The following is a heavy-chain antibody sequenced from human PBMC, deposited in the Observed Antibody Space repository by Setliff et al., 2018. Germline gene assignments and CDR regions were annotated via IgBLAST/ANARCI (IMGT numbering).Heavy chain of an antibody. J-gene: IGHJ4*02. CDR2: INPGGGSS. D-gene: IGHD6-13*01. CDR3: ARAGSAAAGRKGIFEY. Sequence: ASVKVSCKASGYSFNSYYMHWVRQAPGQGREWMGIINPGGGSSSSTEKFQGIVTMTRDTSASTVYMEMGNLTSDDTAVYYCARAGSAAAGRKGIFEYWGQGSLVTVSS. V-gene: IGHV1-46*02. CDR1: GYSFNSYY.